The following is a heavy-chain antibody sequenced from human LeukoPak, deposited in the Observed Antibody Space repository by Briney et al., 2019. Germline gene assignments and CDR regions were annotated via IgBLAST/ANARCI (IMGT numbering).Heavy chain of an antibody. CDR1: GFSFSIAW. J-gene: IGHJ4*02. V-gene: IGHV3-15*01. CDR2: IKSKSEGETT. D-gene: IGHD2-15*01. Sequence: GGSLRLSCAASGFSFSIAWMSWVPQAPGKVLEWVGRIKSKSEGETTDYAEPVKGRFSVSRDDSKNTLFLQMNSLKTEDTAVYYCATWASSCRGCWGQGTLVTVSS. CDR3: ATWASSCRGC.